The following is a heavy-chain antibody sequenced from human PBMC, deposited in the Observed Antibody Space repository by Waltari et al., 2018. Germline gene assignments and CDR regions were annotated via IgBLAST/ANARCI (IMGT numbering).Heavy chain of an antibody. V-gene: IGHV3-30-3*01. Sequence: QVQLVESGGGVVQPGRSLRLSCAASGFTFSSYAMHWVRQAPGKGLEWVAVISYDGSNKYYADSVKGRFTISRDNSKNTLYLQMNSLRAEDTAVYYCARDWIEVAVAGLLDYWGQGTLVTVSS. CDR1: GFTFSSYA. J-gene: IGHJ4*02. CDR2: ISYDGSNK. D-gene: IGHD6-19*01. CDR3: ARDWIEVAVAGLLDY.